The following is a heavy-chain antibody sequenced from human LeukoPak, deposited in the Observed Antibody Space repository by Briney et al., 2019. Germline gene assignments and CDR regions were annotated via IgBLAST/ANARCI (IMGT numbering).Heavy chain of an antibody. D-gene: IGHD3-16*02. V-gene: IGHV1-46*01. J-gene: IGHJ4*02. Sequence: PGRSLRLSCAASGFTFSSYGMHWVRQAPGQGLEWMGIINPSGGSTSYAQKFQGRVTMTRDTSTSTVYMELSSLRSEDTAVYYCASGLGELSLERTWGQGTLVTVSS. CDR2: INPSGGST. CDR1: GFTFSSYG. CDR3: ASGLGELSLERT.